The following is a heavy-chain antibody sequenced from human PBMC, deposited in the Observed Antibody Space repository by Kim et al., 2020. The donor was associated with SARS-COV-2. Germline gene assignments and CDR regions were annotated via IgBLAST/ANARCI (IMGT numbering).Heavy chain of an antibody. CDR2: GSGGST. J-gene: IGHJ4*02. CDR3: AKDVDY. V-gene: IGHV3-23*01. Sequence: GSGGSTYYADYVKGRFLISRDNSKNTLYLQMNSLRAEDTAVNYCAKDVDYWGQGTLVTVSS.